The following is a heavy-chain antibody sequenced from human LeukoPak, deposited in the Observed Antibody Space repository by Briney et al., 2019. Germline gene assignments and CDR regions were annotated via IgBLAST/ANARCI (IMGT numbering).Heavy chain of an antibody. V-gene: IGHV5-51*01. D-gene: IGHD3-16*01. CDR2: IYPGDSDT. CDR1: GFTFSSYW. Sequence: GGSLRLSCAASGFTFSSYWMSWVRQAPGKGLEWMGIIYPGDSDTRYSPSFQGQVTISADKSISTAYLQWSSLKASDTAMYYCARRTEGVWFDPWGQGTLVTVSS. CDR3: ARRTEGVWFDP. J-gene: IGHJ5*02.